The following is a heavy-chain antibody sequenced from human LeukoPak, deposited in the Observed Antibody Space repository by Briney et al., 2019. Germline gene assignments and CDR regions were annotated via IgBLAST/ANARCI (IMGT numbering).Heavy chain of an antibody. Sequence: ASVKVSCTASGYTFTGYYMHWVRQAPGQGLEWMGWINPNSGGTNYAQTFQGRVTMTRDTSISTAYMELSRVRSDDTAVYYCARGEKIAARGPKDYWGRGTLVTVSS. D-gene: IGHD6-6*01. J-gene: IGHJ4*02. CDR1: GYTFTGYY. V-gene: IGHV1-2*02. CDR2: INPNSGGT. CDR3: ARGEKIAARGPKDY.